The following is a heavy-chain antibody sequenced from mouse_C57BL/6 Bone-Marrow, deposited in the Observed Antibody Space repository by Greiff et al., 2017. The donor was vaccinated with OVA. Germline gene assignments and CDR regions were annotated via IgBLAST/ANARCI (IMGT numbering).Heavy chain of an antibody. J-gene: IGHJ3*01. V-gene: IGHV1-82*01. CDR1: GYAFSSSW. Sequence: QVQLQQSGPELVKPGASVKISCEASGYAFSSSWMTWVKQRPGKGLEWIGRIYPGDGDTNYNGTFKGKATLPADKSSSTDYMQLSRLTSEDAAVYFGARSLAYYSNGAWFAYWGKGTMVTVSA. CDR2: IYPGDGDT. D-gene: IGHD2-5*01. CDR3: ARSLAYYSNGAWFAY.